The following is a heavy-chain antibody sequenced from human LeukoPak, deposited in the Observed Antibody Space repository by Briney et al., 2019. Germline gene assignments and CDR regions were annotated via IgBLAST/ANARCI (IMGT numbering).Heavy chain of an antibody. Sequence: ASVKVSCKASGGTFSSYAISWVRQAPGQGLEWMGGIIPIFGTANYAQKFQGRVTITTDESTSTAYMELRSLRSDDTAVYYCARDGPVGSSSSSYWGQGTLVTVSS. CDR2: IIPIFGTA. V-gene: IGHV1-69*05. D-gene: IGHD6-6*01. CDR1: GGTFSSYA. CDR3: ARDGPVGSSSSSY. J-gene: IGHJ4*02.